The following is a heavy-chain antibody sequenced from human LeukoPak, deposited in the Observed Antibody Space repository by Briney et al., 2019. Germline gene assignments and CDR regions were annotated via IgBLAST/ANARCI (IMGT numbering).Heavy chain of an antibody. CDR3: ARDLLRWLDY. J-gene: IGHJ4*02. Sequence: ASVKVSCKASGGTFSSYAISWVRQAPGQGLEWMGWISAYNGNTNYAQKLQGRVTMTTDTSTSTAYMELRSLRSDDTAVYYCARDLLRWLDYWGQGTLVTVSS. D-gene: IGHD4-23*01. CDR2: ISAYNGNT. CDR1: GGTFSSYA. V-gene: IGHV1-18*01.